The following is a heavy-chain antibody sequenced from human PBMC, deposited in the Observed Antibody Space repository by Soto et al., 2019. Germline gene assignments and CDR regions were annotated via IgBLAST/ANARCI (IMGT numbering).Heavy chain of an antibody. Sequence: PGLRMRLSCAVSGLSLGSYWMNWVRLIPGKGLEWVAYIKPDGSATYYVDSVKGRFTISRDNAKNSLYLQMNSLRVEDTSVYYCARAGYCGPGCYYYYDHWGQEPWSPSPQ. CDR3: ARAGYCGPGCYYYYDH. J-gene: IGHJ4*01. D-gene: IGHD2-2*01. V-gene: IGHV3-7*01. CDR2: IKPDGSAT. CDR1: GLSLGSYW.